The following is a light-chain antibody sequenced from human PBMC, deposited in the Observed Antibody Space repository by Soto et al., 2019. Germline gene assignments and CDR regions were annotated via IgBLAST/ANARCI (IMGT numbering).Light chain of an antibody. CDR3: QQFSSYPLT. V-gene: IGKV3-20*01. Sequence: EFVWTQSPGTLSLSPGERATLSCRASQTVRNNYLAWYQQKPGQAPKLLIHDASSRATGIPDRFSGGGSGTDFILTISRLEPEDFAVYYCQQFSSYPLTFGGGTKVDIK. CDR1: QTVRNNY. J-gene: IGKJ4*01. CDR2: DAS.